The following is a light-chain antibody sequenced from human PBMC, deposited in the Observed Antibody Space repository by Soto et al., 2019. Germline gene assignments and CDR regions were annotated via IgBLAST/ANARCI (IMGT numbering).Light chain of an antibody. CDR3: MQALQSLLT. V-gene: IGKV2-28*01. J-gene: IGKJ4*01. Sequence: EIVMTQSPLSLPVSLGEPASISCRSSQSLLYSNGYSYVDWYLQKPGQSPQLLIYLGSIRASGXXXRFSGSGAGTDFRLKISRLEAEDVGVYYCMQALQSLLTFGGGTKVDIK. CDR2: LGS. CDR1: QSLLYSNGYSY.